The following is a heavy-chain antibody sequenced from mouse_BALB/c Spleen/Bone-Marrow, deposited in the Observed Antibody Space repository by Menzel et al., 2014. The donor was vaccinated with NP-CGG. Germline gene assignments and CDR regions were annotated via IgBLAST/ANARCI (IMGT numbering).Heavy chain of an antibody. V-gene: IGHV7-3*02. CDR2: IRNKANGYTT. CDR1: GFTFTDYY. Sequence: EVMLVESGGGLVQPGGSLRLSCATSGFTFTDYYMSWVRQPPGKALEWLGFIRNKANGYTTEYSASVKGRFTISRDNSQSILYLQMNTLRAEDSATYYCARDDYYAMDYWGQGTSVIVSS. CDR3: ARDDYYAMDY. J-gene: IGHJ4*01.